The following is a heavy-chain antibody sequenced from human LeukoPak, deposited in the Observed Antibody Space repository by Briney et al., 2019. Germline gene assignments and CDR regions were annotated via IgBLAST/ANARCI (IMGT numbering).Heavy chain of an antibody. J-gene: IGHJ4*02. V-gene: IGHV4-59*01. D-gene: IGHD1-26*01. CDR1: GGSISSYY. Sequence: SETLSLTCTVSGGSISSYYWSWIRQPPGKGLEWIGYIYYSGSTNYNPSLKSRVTISVDTSKNQFSLKLSSVTAADTAVYYCTRVLTPNQGSSSYWGQGTLVTVSS. CDR2: IYYSGST. CDR3: TRVLTPNQGSSSY.